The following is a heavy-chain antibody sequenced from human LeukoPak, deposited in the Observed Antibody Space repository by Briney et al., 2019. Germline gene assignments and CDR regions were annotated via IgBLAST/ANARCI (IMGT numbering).Heavy chain of an antibody. CDR3: ARRGRWIHPFDY. CDR2: IYYSGST. V-gene: IGHV4-59*08. D-gene: IGHD5-18*01. J-gene: IGHJ4*02. CDR1: GGSISSYY. Sequence: SETLSLTCTVSGGSISSYYWSWIRQPPGKGLEWIGYIYYSGSTNYNPSLKSRVTISVDTSKNQFSLKLSSVTAADTAVYYCARRGRWIHPFDYWGQGTLVTVSS.